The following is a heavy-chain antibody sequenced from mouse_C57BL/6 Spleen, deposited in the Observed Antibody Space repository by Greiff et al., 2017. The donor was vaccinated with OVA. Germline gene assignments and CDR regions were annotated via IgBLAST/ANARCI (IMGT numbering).Heavy chain of an antibody. CDR2: IDPSDSYT. D-gene: IGHD1-1*01. Sequence: QVQLQQPGAELVMPGASVKLSCKASGYTFTSYWMHWVKPRPGQGLEWIGEIDPSDSYTNYNQKFKGKSTLTVDKSSSTAYMQLSSLTSEDSAVNYCARYGSSYGFFDYWGQGTTLTVSS. J-gene: IGHJ2*01. CDR3: ARYGSSYGFFDY. V-gene: IGHV1-69*01. CDR1: GYTFTSYW.